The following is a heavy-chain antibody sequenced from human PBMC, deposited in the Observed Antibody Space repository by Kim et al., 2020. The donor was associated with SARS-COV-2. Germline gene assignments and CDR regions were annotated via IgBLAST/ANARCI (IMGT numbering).Heavy chain of an antibody. CDR3: TRETGGSSAAS. CDR2: IYYTGTS. CDR1: GDSISNTNYY. V-gene: IGHV4-39*02. J-gene: IGHJ4*02. Sequence: SETLSLTCTVSGDSISNTNYYWAWVRQPPGKGLEWISSIYYTGTSFYKPSLKSRVTISVDTSENHFSLKVNSVTAADTAVYYCTRETGGSSAASWGQGTL. D-gene: IGHD6-6*01.